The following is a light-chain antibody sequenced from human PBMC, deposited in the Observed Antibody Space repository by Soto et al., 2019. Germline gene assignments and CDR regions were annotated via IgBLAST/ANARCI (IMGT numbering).Light chain of an antibody. Sequence: EIVMTQSPATLSVSPGERATLSCRASQSVSSNLAWYQQKPGQTPKLLIYVASTRATGIPARFSGSGSGTEFTLTISSQHSEDLAVYYCQQYNVGPLTFGGGTKVEFK. CDR2: VAS. V-gene: IGKV3-15*01. J-gene: IGKJ4*01. CDR1: QSVSSN. CDR3: QQYNVGPLT.